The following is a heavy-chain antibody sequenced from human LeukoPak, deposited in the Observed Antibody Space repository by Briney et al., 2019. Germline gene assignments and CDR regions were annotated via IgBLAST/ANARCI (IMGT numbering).Heavy chain of an antibody. CDR1: GGSFSGYY. D-gene: IGHD3-9*01. CDR2: INHSGST. Sequence: SETLSLTCAVYGGSFSGYYWSWIRQPPGEGLEWIGEINHSGSTNYNPSLKSRVTISVDTSKNRFSLKLSSVTAADTAVYYCARGRHADYDILTGYYNVWGQGTLVTVSS. CDR3: ARGRHADYDILTGYYNV. V-gene: IGHV4-34*01. J-gene: IGHJ4*02.